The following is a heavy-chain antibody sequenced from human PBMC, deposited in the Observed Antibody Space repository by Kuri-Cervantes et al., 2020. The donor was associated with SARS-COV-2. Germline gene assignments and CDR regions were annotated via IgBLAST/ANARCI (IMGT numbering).Heavy chain of an antibody. V-gene: IGHV3-33*01. CDR2: IWYDGSNK. Sequence: GESLKISCAASGFTFSSYGMHWVRQAPGKGLEWVAVIWYDGSNKYYADSVKGRFTISRDNSRNTLYLQMNSLRAEDTAVYYCARADQYQLLYDTKEAYYYGMDVWGQGTTVTVSS. CDR3: ARADQYQLLYDTKEAYYYGMDV. J-gene: IGHJ6*02. D-gene: IGHD2-2*02. CDR1: GFTFSSYG.